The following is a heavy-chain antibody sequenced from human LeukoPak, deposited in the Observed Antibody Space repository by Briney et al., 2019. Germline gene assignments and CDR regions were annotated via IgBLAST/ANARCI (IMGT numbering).Heavy chain of an antibody. CDR2: IDHSGST. Sequence: SETLSLTCAVYGGSFSGYYWSWIRQPPGKGLEWIGEIDHSGSTNYNPSLESRVTISVDTSKNQFSLKLSSVTAADTAVYYCATRAQRRQPFDYWGQGTLVTVSS. V-gene: IGHV4-34*01. J-gene: IGHJ4*02. CDR3: ATRAQRRQPFDY. CDR1: GGSFSGYY. D-gene: IGHD2-2*01.